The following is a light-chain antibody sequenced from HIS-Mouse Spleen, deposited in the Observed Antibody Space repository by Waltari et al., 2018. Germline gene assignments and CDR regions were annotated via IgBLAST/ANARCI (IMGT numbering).Light chain of an antibody. Sequence: IVLTQSPGTLSLSPGERATPTCRASQRVSSSYLAWYQQKPGQAPRLLIYGASRRATGIPDRFSGSGSGTDFTLTISRLEPEDFAVYYCQQYGSSPQTFGQGTKVEIK. CDR2: GAS. J-gene: IGKJ1*01. CDR1: QRVSSSY. V-gene: IGKV3-20*01. CDR3: QQYGSSPQT.